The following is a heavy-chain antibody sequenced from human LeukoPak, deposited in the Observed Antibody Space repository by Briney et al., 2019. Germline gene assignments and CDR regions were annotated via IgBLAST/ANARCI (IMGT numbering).Heavy chain of an antibody. CDR1: GFTFSSYS. J-gene: IGHJ4*02. V-gene: IGHV3-21*04. D-gene: IGHD3-16*01. Sequence: GGSLRLSCAASGFTFSSYSMNWVRQAPGKGLEWVSSISSSSSYIYYADSVKGRFTISRDNSKNTLYLQMNSLRAEDTAVYYCAKGLSGWGDYSDYWGQGTLVTVSS. CDR3: AKGLSGWGDYSDY. CDR2: ISSSSSYI.